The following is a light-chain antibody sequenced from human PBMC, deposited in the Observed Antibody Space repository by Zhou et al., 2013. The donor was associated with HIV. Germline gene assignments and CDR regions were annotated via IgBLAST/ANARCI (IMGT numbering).Light chain of an antibody. J-gene: IGKJ1*01. CDR2: AAS. CDR1: QGISNS. CDR3: QKYNSVPWT. V-gene: IGKV1-27*01. Sequence: DNQMTQSPSSLSASVGDRVTITCRASQGISNSLAWYQQKPGKVPKLLIYAASTLQSGVPSRFSGSGSGTDFTLTISSLKPEDVATYYCQKYNSVPWTFGQGTKVEIK.